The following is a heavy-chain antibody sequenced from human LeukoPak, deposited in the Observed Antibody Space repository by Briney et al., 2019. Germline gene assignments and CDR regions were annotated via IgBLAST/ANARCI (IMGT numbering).Heavy chain of an antibody. J-gene: IGHJ4*02. CDR2: INPNSGRT. CDR3: ARDSSDVLTGYYHF. Sequence: ASVKVSCKTSGYTFNDYYVHRVRQAPGQGLEWMGWINPNSGRTNYAPKFQGGVTLTTDTSISTAYMELSGLISGDTALYYCARDSSDVLTGYYHFWGQGTLVTVSS. V-gene: IGHV1-2*02. D-gene: IGHD3-9*01. CDR1: GYTFNDYY.